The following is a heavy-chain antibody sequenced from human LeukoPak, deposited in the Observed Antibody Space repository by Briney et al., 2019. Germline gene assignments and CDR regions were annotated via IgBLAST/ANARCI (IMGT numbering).Heavy chain of an antibody. CDR3: AKAVIGAFDI. J-gene: IGHJ3*02. D-gene: IGHD3-16*02. CDR1: GFTFSSYG. CDR2: ISYDGSNK. Sequence: GGSLRLSCAASGFTFSSYGMHWVRQAPGKGQEWVAVISYDGSNKYYADSVKGRFTISRDNSKNTLYLQMNSLRAEDTAVYYCAKAVIGAFDIWGQGTMVTVSS. V-gene: IGHV3-30*18.